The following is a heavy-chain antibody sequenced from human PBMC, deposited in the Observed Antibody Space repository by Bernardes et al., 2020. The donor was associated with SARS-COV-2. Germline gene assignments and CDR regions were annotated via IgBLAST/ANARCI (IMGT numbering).Heavy chain of an antibody. Sequence: ASVTVPCKASGYTFTHYAIPWVRQPPGQGLEWMGWISGYNGKTSYPHNLQGRLSMTIDTSTNTTSRDNTRTSVFRQMESLRGEDTAVYYCARDVGGTEWRFAFDGWGPGTMVHVSS. D-gene: IGHD3-10*01. J-gene: IGHJ3*01. CDR3: GEDTAVYYCARDVGGTEWRFAFDG. CDR2: ISGYNGKT. CDR1: GYTFTHYA. V-gene: IGHV1-18*01.